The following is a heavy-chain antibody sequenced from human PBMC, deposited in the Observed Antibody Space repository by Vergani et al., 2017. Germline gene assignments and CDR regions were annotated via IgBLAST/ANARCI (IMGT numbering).Heavy chain of an antibody. CDR2: IYPGDSDT. Sequence: EVQLVQSGAEVKKPGESLKISCKGSGYSFTSYWIGWVRQMPGKGLEWMGIIYPGDSDTRYRTSFQGQVTISADKSISTAYLQWSSLKASDTAMYYCARQSLYCSSTSCYFGAFDIWGQGTMVTVSS. J-gene: IGHJ3*02. CDR3: ARQSLYCSSTSCYFGAFDI. V-gene: IGHV5-51*01. D-gene: IGHD2-2*01. CDR1: GYSFTSYW.